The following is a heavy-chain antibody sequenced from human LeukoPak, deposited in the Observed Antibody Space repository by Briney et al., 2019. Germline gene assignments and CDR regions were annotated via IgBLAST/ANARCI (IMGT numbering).Heavy chain of an antibody. V-gene: IGHV3-48*02. D-gene: IGHD2-2*01. J-gene: IGHJ4*02. CDR3: ASSTQISKYADY. CDR1: GFAFISFS. CDR2: IPSGSDPI. Sequence: GGSLRLSCAASGFAFISFSMNWVRQAPGKGLEWVSHIPSGSDPIYYADSVKGRFTISRDPAKNSLFLQMNSLRDDDTAVYYCASSTQISKYADYWGQGALVTVSS.